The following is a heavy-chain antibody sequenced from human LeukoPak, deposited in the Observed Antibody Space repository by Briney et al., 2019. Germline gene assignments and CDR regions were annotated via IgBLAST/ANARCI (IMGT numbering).Heavy chain of an antibody. CDR2: ISSNGGST. CDR1: GFTFSSYA. Sequence: GSLRLSCAASGFTFSSYAMHWVRQAPGKGLEYVSAISSNGGSTYYANSVKGRFTISRDNSKNTLYLQMNSLRAEDTAVYYCCGIAVAGIYWGQGTLVTVSS. V-gene: IGHV3-64*01. CDR3: CGIAVAGIY. J-gene: IGHJ4*02. D-gene: IGHD6-19*01.